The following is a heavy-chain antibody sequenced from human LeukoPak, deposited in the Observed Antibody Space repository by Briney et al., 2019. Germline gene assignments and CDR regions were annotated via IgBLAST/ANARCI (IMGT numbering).Heavy chain of an antibody. CDR3: ARVLDYDILTGYSGLGAFDI. V-gene: IGHV4-59*01. CDR2: IYYSGST. CDR1: GGSISSYY. D-gene: IGHD3-9*01. Sequence: SETLSLTCTVSGGSISSYYWSWIRQPPGKGLEWIGYIYYSGSTNYNPSLKSRVTISVDTSKNQFSLKLSSVTAVDTAVYYCARVLDYDILTGYSGLGAFDIWGQGTMVTVSS. J-gene: IGHJ3*02.